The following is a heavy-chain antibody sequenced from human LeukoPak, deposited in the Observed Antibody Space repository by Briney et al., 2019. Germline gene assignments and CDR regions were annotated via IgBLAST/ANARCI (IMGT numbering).Heavy chain of an antibody. V-gene: IGHV1-58*02. J-gene: IGHJ3*02. CDR1: GFTFTSSA. D-gene: IGHD1-14*01. CDR3: AAAEGGPNAFDI. Sequence: SVKVSCKASGFTFTSSAMQWVRQARGQRLEWVGWIVVGSGNTNYAQKFQERVTITRDMSTSTAYMELSSLRSGDTAVYYCAAAEGGPNAFDIWGQGTMVTVSS. CDR2: IVVGSGNT.